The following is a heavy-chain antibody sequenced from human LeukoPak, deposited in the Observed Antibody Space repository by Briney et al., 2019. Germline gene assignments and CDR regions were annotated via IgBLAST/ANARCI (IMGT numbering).Heavy chain of an antibody. J-gene: IGHJ4*02. CDR2: ISVSGVST. Sequence: PGGSLRLSCAASGFTFSSYWMSWVRQAPGKGLEWVSGISVSGVSTYYADSVKGRFTISRDNSKNTLYLQMYSLRAEDTALYYCARDPYGDYVFDYWGQGTLVTVSS. V-gene: IGHV3-23*01. D-gene: IGHD4-17*01. CDR1: GFTFSSYW. CDR3: ARDPYGDYVFDY.